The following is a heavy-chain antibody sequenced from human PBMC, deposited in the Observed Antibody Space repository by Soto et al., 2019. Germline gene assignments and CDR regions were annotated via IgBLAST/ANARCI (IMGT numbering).Heavy chain of an antibody. CDR1: GFTFSSYA. D-gene: IGHD6-19*01. CDR2: ISGSGGST. V-gene: IGHV3-23*01. Sequence: GGSLRLSCAASGFTFSSYAMSWVRQAPGKGLEWVSAISGSGGSTYYADSVKGRFTISRDNAKNSLYLQLNSLRAEDTAVYYCAREVSSGWSWFDPWGQGTLVTVSS. CDR3: AREVSSGWSWFDP. J-gene: IGHJ5*02.